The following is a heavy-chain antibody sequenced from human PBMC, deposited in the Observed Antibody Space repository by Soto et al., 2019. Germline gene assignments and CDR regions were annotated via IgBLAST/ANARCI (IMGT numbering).Heavy chain of an antibody. D-gene: IGHD1-1*01. CDR3: ATANWSHHYFDP. Sequence: SETLSLTCAVYGGSFSGYYWSWLRQPPGKGLEWIGEINHSGGPNYSPSLKSRVTISVDTSKNQFSLKMTSVTAADTAVYYCATANWSHHYFDPWGQGTLVTVSS. CDR2: INHSGGP. V-gene: IGHV4-34*01. J-gene: IGHJ5*02. CDR1: GGSFSGYY.